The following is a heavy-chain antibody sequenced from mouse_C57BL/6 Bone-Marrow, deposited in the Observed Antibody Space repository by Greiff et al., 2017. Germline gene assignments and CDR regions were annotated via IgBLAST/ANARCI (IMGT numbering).Heavy chain of an antibody. CDR2: IYPSDSET. D-gene: IGHD4-1*01. J-gene: IGHJ4*01. CDR3: ARWGGTKAMDY. V-gene: IGHV1-61*01. CDR1: GYTFTSYW. Sequence: QVQLQQPGAELVRPGSSVKLSCKASGYTFTSYWMDWVKQRPGQGLEWIGNIYPSDSETHYNQKFKDKATLTVDKSSSTAYMQLSSLTSEDSAVYYCARWGGTKAMDYWGQGTSVTVSS.